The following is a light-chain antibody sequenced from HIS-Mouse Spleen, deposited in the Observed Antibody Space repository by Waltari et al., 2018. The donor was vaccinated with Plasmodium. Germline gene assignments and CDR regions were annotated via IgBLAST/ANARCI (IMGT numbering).Light chain of an antibody. CDR2: EDN. CDR3: QSYDSSNYV. Sequence: NFMLTQPHSVSESPGKTVTISCTRSSGSIASDYVQWYQQAPGSAPTTVSHEDNQRPSGVPDRFSGSIDSSSNSASLTISGLKTEDEADYYCQSYDSSNYVFGTGTKVTVL. V-gene: IGLV6-57*04. J-gene: IGLJ1*01. CDR1: SGSIASDY.